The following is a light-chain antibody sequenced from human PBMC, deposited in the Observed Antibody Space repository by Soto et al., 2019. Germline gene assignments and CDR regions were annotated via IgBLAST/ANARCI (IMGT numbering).Light chain of an antibody. CDR1: QNIRGNE. CDR2: RGS. CDR3: QDYGTSAPWT. J-gene: IGKJ1*01. V-gene: IGKV3-20*01. Sequence: VLTQSPGTLSLSPGERATLSCRASQNIRGNELAWYQQKPGQPPSLLIYRGSSRGPGIPDRFSGRGSGTEFTLTISRLEPEDFAVYYCQDYGTSAPWTFGQGTRVEIK.